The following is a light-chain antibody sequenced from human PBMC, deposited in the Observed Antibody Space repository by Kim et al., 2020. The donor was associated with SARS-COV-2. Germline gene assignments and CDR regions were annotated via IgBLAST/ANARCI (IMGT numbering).Light chain of an antibody. CDR2: DAS. CDR3: QQRSNWPEPT. J-gene: IGKJ4*01. Sequence: EIVLTQSPATLSLSPGERATLSCRASQSVSSYLAWYQQKPGQAPRLLIYDASNRATGIPARFSGSGSGTDFTLTISSLEPEDFAVYYCQQRSNWPEPTFGGGTKVDIK. CDR1: QSVSSY. V-gene: IGKV3-11*01.